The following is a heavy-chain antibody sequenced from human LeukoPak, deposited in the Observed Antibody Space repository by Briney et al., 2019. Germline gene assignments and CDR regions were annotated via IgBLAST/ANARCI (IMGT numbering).Heavy chain of an antibody. V-gene: IGHV4-59*01. Sequence: SETLSLTCTVSGGSISSYYWSWIRQPAGKGLEWIGYIYYSGSTNYNPSLKSRVTISVDTSKNQFSLKLSSVTAADTAVYYCASARPDYDFWSGYEYGMDVWGQGTTVTVSS. CDR1: GGSISSYY. J-gene: IGHJ6*02. CDR2: IYYSGST. D-gene: IGHD3-3*01. CDR3: ASARPDYDFWSGYEYGMDV.